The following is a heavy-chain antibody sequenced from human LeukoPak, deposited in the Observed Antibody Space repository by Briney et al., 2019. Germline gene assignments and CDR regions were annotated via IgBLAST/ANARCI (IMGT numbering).Heavy chain of an antibody. J-gene: IGHJ4*02. CDR3: ARHSSYYGNFDY. Sequence: PSETLSLTCTVSGGSISSSSYYWGWIRQPPGKGLEWIGSIYHSGSSYYNPPLKSRVTISVDTSKNQFSLKLSSVTAADTAVYYCARHSSYYGNFDYWGQGTLVTVSS. D-gene: IGHD3-10*01. CDR2: IYHSGSS. CDR1: GGSISSSSYY. V-gene: IGHV4-39*01.